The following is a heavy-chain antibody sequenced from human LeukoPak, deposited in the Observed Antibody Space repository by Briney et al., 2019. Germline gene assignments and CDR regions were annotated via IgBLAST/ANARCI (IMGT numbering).Heavy chain of an antibody. CDR2: IFSGGST. J-gene: IGHJ4*02. Sequence: HPGGSLRLSCAASGFTVSNNYMSWVHQAPGKGLEWVSVIFSGGSTYYADSVKGRFTISRDNSKNTLYLQMNSLRADDTAVYYCARELDIVVVPAAMEEHYFDYWGQGTLVTVSS. V-gene: IGHV3-66*01. D-gene: IGHD2-2*01. CDR1: GFTVSNNY. CDR3: ARELDIVVVPAAMEEHYFDY.